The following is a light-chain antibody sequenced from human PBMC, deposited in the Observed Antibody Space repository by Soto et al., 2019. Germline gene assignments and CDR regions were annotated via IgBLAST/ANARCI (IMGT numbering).Light chain of an antibody. J-gene: IGKJ1*01. Sequence: AIQMTQSPSSLSASVGDRVTITCRASQDISNDLGWYQEKVGQAPKLLIYAASKLQSGVPSRFSGSGSGTDVTLTISSLQTEDCATYYCLQDYNDPWTFGQGTKVE. CDR3: LQDYNDPWT. CDR2: AAS. V-gene: IGKV1-6*01. CDR1: QDISND.